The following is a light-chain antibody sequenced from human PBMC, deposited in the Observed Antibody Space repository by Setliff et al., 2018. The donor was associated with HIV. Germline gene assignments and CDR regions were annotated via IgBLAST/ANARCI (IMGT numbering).Light chain of an antibody. CDR1: RSDVGAYNY. CDR3: TSYTTTSTLV. CDR2: EVN. J-gene: IGLJ2*01. V-gene: IGLV2-14*01. Sequence: ALTQPASVSGSPGQSITISCTGSRSDVGAYNYVSRYQQYPGKAPKLLISEVNKRPSGVSNRFSGSKTGNTASLTISGLQAEDESDYYCTSYTTTSTLVFGGGTKVTVL.